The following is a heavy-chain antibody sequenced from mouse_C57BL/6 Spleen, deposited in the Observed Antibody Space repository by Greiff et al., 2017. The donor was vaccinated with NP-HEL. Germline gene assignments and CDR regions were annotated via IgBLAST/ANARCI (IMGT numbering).Heavy chain of an antibody. CDR2: INPSSGYT. V-gene: IGHV1-7*01. J-gene: IGHJ1*03. D-gene: IGHD1-1*01. CDR3: AGRFVTTVPFDV. Sequence: VQLQQSGAELAKPGASVKLSCKASGYTFTSYWMHWVKQRPGQGLEWIGYINPSSGYTKYNQKFKDKVTLTADKSSSTAYMQLSSLTYEDSAVYYCAGRFVTTVPFDVWGTGTTVTVSS. CDR1: GYTFTSYW.